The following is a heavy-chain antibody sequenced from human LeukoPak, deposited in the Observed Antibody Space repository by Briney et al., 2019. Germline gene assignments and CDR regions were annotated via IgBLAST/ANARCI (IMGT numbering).Heavy chain of an antibody. CDR3: ARDGGLVGASGAFDY. CDR1: GFNFSSYS. D-gene: IGHD1-26*01. V-gene: IGHV3-48*02. J-gene: IGHJ4*02. CDR2: ISSSSSTI. Sequence: GGSLRLSCAASGFNFSSYSMNWVRQAPGKGLEWVSYISSSSSTIYYADSVKGRFTISRDNAKNSLYLQMNSLRDEDTAVYYCARDGGLVGASGAFDYWGQGTLVTVSS.